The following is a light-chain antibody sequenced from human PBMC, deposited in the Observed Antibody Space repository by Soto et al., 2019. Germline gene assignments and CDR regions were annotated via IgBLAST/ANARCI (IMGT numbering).Light chain of an antibody. Sequence: EIVLTQSPATLSLSPGERATLSCRASQSVSSYLAWYQQKPGQAPRLLIYDASNRATGIPARFSGSVSGTDFTLTISSLEPEDFAVYYCQQYGSSPPWTFGQGTKVEIK. CDR1: QSVSSY. J-gene: IGKJ1*01. CDR3: QQYGSSPPWT. CDR2: DAS. V-gene: IGKV3-11*01.